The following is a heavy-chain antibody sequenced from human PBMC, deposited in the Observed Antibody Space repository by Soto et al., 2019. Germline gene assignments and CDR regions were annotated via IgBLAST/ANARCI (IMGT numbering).Heavy chain of an antibody. D-gene: IGHD5-12*01. CDR3: VKGEWLRFFDS. CDR2: ISSNGGTT. CDR1: GFSFGTYS. J-gene: IGHJ4*02. Sequence: PGGSLRLSCSASGFSFGTYSMHWVRQAPGKGLEFVSGISSNGGTTNYADSVKGRFTISRDNSKHTLFLQMSSLRAEDTALYYCVKGEWLRFFDSWGQGTQVTVSS. V-gene: IGHV3-64D*08.